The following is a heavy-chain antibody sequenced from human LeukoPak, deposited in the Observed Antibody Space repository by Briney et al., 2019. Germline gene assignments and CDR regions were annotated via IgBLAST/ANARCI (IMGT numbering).Heavy chain of an antibody. CDR3: ARDCTNGVCYRY. J-gene: IGHJ4*02. CDR1: GFTFDDYG. V-gene: IGHV3-20*04. CDR2: INWNGGST. D-gene: IGHD2-8*01. Sequence: GGSLRLSCAASGFTFDDYGMSWVRQAPGKGLEWVPGINWNGGSTGYAGSVKGRFTISRDNAKNSLYLQMNSLRAEDTALYYCARDCTNGVCYRYWGQGTLVTVSS.